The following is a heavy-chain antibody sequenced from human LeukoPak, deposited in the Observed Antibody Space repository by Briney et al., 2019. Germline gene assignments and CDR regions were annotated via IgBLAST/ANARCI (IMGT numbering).Heavy chain of an antibody. V-gene: IGHV4-34*01. Sequence: SETLSLTCAVYGGSFSGYYWRWIRQPPGKGLEWIGDINHSGSTNYNPSLKSRVTISVDTSKNQFSLKLSSVTAADTAVYYCARGRGHGSGSYYNPRYWYFDLWGRGTLVTVSS. D-gene: IGHD3-10*01. J-gene: IGHJ2*01. CDR2: INHSGST. CDR3: ARGRGHGSGSYYNPRYWYFDL. CDR1: GGSFSGYY.